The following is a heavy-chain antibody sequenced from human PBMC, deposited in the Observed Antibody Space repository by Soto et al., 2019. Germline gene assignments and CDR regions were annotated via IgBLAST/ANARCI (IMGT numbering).Heavy chain of an antibody. CDR3: ATDLGVALGPLSIVDFQQ. CDR2: FDPEEGKM. Sequence: ASVKVSCKVSGYSLNEFCMHWVRPPPGKGLAGIGGFDPEEGKMIYAKNFEGRVTITEDTSKDTAYIDLNSLTSDDTAIYYYATDLGVALGPLSIVDFQQWGQGTVVTVSS. CDR1: GYSLNEFC. V-gene: IGHV1-24*01. D-gene: IGHD3-10*01. J-gene: IGHJ1*01.